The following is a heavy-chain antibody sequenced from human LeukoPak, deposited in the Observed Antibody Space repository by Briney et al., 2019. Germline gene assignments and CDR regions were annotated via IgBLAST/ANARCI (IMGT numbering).Heavy chain of an antibody. Sequence: SETLSLTCAVYVGSFSGYYWSWIRQPPGKGLEWIGEINHSGSTNYKPSLKSRVTISVDTSKNQFSLKLSSVTAADTAVYYCALQYCSSTSCAFDYWGQGTLVTVSS. CDR3: ALQYCSSTSCAFDY. D-gene: IGHD2-2*01. CDR2: INHSGST. V-gene: IGHV4-34*01. CDR1: VGSFSGYY. J-gene: IGHJ4*02.